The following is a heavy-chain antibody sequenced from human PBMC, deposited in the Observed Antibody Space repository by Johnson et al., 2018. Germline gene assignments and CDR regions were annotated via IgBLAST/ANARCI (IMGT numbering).Heavy chain of an antibody. Sequence: VQLVETGGGVVQPGRSLRLSCAASGFTFSSYAMHWVRQAPGKGLEWVAVISYDGSNKYYADSVHGRFTLSRDNSKNTLYLQMNSLRAEDTAVYYCARRYYYDSSGYDDAFDIWGQGTMVTVSS. CDR2: ISYDGSNK. CDR1: GFTFSSYA. CDR3: ARRYYYDSSGYDDAFDI. D-gene: IGHD3-22*01. J-gene: IGHJ3*02. V-gene: IGHV3-30-3*01.